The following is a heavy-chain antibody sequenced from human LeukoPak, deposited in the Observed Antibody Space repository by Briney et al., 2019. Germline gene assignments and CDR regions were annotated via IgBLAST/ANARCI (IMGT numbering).Heavy chain of an antibody. CDR2: ISAYNGNT. CDR1: GYTVTRYG. D-gene: IGHD1-26*01. CDR3: ARDAEWELRAADLAY. V-gene: IGHV1-18*01. Sequence: ASVKVSCKASGYTVTRYGISWVRQAPGQGLEWMGWISAYNGNTNYAQKLQGRVTMTTDTSTSTAYMELRSLRSDDTAVYYCARDAEWELRAADLAYWGQGTLVTVSS. J-gene: IGHJ4*02.